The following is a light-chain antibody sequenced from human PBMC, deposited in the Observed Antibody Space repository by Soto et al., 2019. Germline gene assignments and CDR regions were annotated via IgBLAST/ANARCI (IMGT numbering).Light chain of an antibody. CDR3: TQYNNWPPWT. V-gene: IGKV3-15*01. J-gene: IGKJ1*01. Sequence: EIVMTQSPATLSVSPGERATLSCRASQSVSSNLAWYQQKPGQAPRLLIYGASTRATGIPARLSGSGSGTEFTLTISSLQSEDFAVYYCTQYNNWPPWTFGQGTKVEIK. CDR1: QSVSSN. CDR2: GAS.